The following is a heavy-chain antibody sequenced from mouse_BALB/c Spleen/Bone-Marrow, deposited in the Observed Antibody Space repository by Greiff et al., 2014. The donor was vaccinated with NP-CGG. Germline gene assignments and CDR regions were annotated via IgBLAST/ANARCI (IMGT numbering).Heavy chain of an antibody. Sequence: VQLQQPGAELVKPGASVKLSCTASGFNIKDTYMHWVKQRPEQGLEWIGRIDPANGSTKYDPKFQGKATITADTSSNTAYLQLSSLTSEDTAVYYCAAYYYGSSQFAYWGQGTLVTVSA. CDR1: GFNIKDTY. D-gene: IGHD1-1*01. J-gene: IGHJ3*01. V-gene: IGHV14-3*02. CDR3: AAYYYGSSQFAY. CDR2: IDPANGST.